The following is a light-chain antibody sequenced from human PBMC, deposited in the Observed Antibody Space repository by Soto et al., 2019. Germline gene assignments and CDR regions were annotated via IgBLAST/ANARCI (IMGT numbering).Light chain of an antibody. CDR3: SSYTSTSTVI. V-gene: IGLV2-14*01. Sequence: QSALTQPASVSGSPGQSITISCTGTSSDVGAYKYVSWYQQHPGKAPKLMIYEVSNRPSGVSNRFSGSKSGNTASLTISGLQADDWADYYCSSYTSTSTVIFGGGTKLSVL. J-gene: IGLJ2*01. CDR1: SSDVGAYKY. CDR2: EVS.